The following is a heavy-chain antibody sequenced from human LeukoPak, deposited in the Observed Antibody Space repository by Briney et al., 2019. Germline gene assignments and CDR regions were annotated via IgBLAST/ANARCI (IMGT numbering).Heavy chain of an antibody. V-gene: IGHV4-34*01. D-gene: IGHD3-16*02. CDR1: GGSFSGYY. J-gene: IGHJ4*02. CDR2: INRSGST. CDR3: ARLMRKYDYIWGSYRSYYFDY. Sequence: PSETLSLTCAVYGGSFSGYYWSWIRQPPGKGLEWIGEINRSGSTNYNPSLKSRVTISVDTSKNQFFLKLSSVTAADTAVYYCARLMRKYDYIWGSYRSYYFDYWGQGTLVTVSS.